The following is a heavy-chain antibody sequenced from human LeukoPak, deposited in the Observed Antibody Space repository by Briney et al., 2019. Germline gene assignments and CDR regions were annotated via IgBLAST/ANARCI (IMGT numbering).Heavy chain of an antibody. J-gene: IGHJ4*02. CDR1: GGSISSGSYY. CDR2: IYTSGST. V-gene: IGHV4-61*02. D-gene: IGHD7-27*01. CDR3: VRDLSRNWGLDY. Sequence: ASETLSLTCTVSGGSISSGSYYWSWIRQPAGKGLEWIGRIYTSGSTNYNPSLKSRVTMSVDTSKNQFSLKLSSVTAADTAVYYCVRDLSRNWGLDYWGQGTLVTVSS.